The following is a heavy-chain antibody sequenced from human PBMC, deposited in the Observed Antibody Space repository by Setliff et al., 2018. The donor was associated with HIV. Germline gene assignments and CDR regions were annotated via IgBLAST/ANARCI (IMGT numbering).Heavy chain of an antibody. CDR2: IYYSGST. D-gene: IGHD2-21*01. CDR3: ARHDSRGPRSAFDL. Sequence: SETLSLTCTVSGGSISSSSYYWGWIRQPPGKGLEWLGTIYYSGSTYYNPSLKSRVTLSVDTSKNQFSLKLSSVTAADTAVYYCARHDSRGPRSAFDLWGRGTMVTVS. CDR1: GGSISSSSYY. V-gene: IGHV4-39*01. J-gene: IGHJ3*01.